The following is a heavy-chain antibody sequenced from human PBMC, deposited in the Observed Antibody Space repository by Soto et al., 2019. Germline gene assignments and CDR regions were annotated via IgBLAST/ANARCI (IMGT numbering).Heavy chain of an antibody. Sequence: GGSLRLSCAASGFTFSSYGMHWVRQAPGKGLEWVAVISYDGSNKYYADSVKGRFTISRDNSKNTLYLQMNSLRAEDTAVYYCAKDRGSGCYGGENYYYYGMDVWCQGTTVTVSS. CDR3: AKDRGSGCYGGENYYYYGMDV. J-gene: IGHJ6*02. V-gene: IGHV3-30*18. CDR1: GFTFSSYG. CDR2: ISYDGSNK. D-gene: IGHD6-19*01.